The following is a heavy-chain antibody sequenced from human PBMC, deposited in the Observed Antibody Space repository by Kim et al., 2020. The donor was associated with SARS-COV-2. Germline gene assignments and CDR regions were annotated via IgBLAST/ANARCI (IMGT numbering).Heavy chain of an antibody. V-gene: IGHV4-31*03. CDR1: GGSISSGGYY. CDR2: IYYSGST. D-gene: IGHD3-22*01. CDR3: ARARITMIVVDAFDI. J-gene: IGHJ3*02. Sequence: SETLYLTCTVSGGSISSGGYYWSWIRQHPGKGLEWIGYIYYSGSTYYNPSLKSRVTISVDTSKNQFSLKLSSVTAADTAVYYCARARITMIVVDAFDIWGQVTMVTVSS.